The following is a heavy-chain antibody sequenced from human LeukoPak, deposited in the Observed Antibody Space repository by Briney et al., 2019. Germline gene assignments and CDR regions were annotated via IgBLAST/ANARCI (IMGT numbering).Heavy chain of an antibody. CDR1: GGSISSSSYY. D-gene: IGHD3-9*01. CDR3: ARRHDILTGYYPYYYYYVDV. J-gene: IGHJ6*03. Sequence: PSETLSLTCTVSGGSISSSSYYWGWIRQPPGKGLEWIGSIYYSGSTYYNPSLKSRVTISVDTSKNQFSLKLSSVTAADTAVYYCARRHDILTGYYPYYYYYVDVWGKGTTVTVSS. V-gene: IGHV4-39*01. CDR2: IYYSGST.